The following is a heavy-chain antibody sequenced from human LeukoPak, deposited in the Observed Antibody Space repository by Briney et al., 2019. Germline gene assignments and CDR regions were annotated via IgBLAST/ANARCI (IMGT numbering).Heavy chain of an antibody. Sequence: PSETLSLTCAVYGGSLSGHYWSWIRQPPGKGLEWIGEINHSGSTNYNPSLKSRLTISVDTSKTQFSLKLCSVTAADTAVYYCARGQWLDNYWGQGTQVTVSS. J-gene: IGHJ4*02. CDR3: ARGQWLDNY. D-gene: IGHD6-19*01. CDR2: INHSGST. V-gene: IGHV4-34*01. CDR1: GGSLSGHY.